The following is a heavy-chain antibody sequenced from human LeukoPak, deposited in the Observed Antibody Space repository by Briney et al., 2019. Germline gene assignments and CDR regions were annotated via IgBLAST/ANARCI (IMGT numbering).Heavy chain of an antibody. CDR2: IYYSGST. J-gene: IGHJ5*02. CDR1: GGSLSSGDYY. Sequence: SETLSLTCTVSGGSLSSGDYYWSWIRQPPGKGLEWIGYIYYSGSTYYNPSLKSRVTISVDTSKNQFSLKLSSVTAADTAVYYCARGGLDIVVVPAAQNWFDPWGQGTLVTVSS. V-gene: IGHV4-30-4*01. CDR3: ARGGLDIVVVPAAQNWFDP. D-gene: IGHD2-2*01.